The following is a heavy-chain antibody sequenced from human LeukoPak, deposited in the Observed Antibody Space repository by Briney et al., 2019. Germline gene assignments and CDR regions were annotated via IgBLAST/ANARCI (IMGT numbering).Heavy chain of an antibody. J-gene: IGHJ4*02. CDR2: MYHSGNT. CDR1: GGSISSYY. CDR3: ARGGQGTSFDY. V-gene: IGHV4-38-2*02. Sequence: PSETLSLTCTVSGGSISSYYWSWIRQPPGKGLEWIGSMYHSGNTYYNPSLKSRVTISVDTSKNQFSLKLRSLTAADTAVYYCARGGQGTSFDYWGQGTLVTVSS.